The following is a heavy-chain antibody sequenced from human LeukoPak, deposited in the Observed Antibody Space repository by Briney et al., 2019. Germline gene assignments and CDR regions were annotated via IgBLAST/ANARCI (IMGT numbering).Heavy chain of an antibody. CDR3: ARETFEFGELFSGDY. J-gene: IGHJ4*02. CDR2: ISAYNGNT. Sequence: ASVKVSCKASGYTFTSYGISWVRQAPGQGLEWMGWISAYNGNTNYAQKLQGRVTMTTDTSTSTAYMELRSLRSDDTAVYYCARETFEFGELFSGDYWGQGTLVTVSS. V-gene: IGHV1-18*01. CDR1: GYTFTSYG. D-gene: IGHD3-10*01.